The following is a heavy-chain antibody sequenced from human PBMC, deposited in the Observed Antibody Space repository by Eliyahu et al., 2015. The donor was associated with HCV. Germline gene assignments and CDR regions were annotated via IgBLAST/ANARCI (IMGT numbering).Heavy chain of an antibody. CDR3: ASGGGGIAVAGTGGWFDP. D-gene: IGHD6-19*01. CDR2: IPXSGGT. Sequence: QVQLQESGPGLVKPSETLSLXCTVSGGPLTTYYWSWIRQPPGQATAXIVDIPXSGGTNYNPSLKSRVTISLDTSKNQFSLNLTSVTAADTAVYYCASGGGGIAVAGTGGWFDPWGQGTLVTVSS. J-gene: IGHJ5*02. V-gene: IGHV4-59*01. CDR1: GGPLTTYY.